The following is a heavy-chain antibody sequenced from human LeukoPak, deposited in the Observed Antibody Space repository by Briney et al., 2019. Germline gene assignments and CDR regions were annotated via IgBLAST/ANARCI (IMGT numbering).Heavy chain of an antibody. D-gene: IGHD5-18*01. CDR3: ARGGYSYGYFSWFDP. CDR1: GFTFSSYG. V-gene: IGHV3-48*04. J-gene: IGHJ5*02. Sequence: GGSLRLSCAASGFTFSSYGTNWVRQAPGRGLEWLSYISSSSSAIYYADSVKGRFTISRDNAKNSLYLQMNSLRAEDTAVYYCARGGYSYGYFSWFDPWGQGTLVTVSS. CDR2: ISSSSSAI.